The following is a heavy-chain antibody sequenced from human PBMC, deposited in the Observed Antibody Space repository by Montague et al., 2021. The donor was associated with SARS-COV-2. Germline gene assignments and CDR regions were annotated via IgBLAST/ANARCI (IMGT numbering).Heavy chain of an antibody. D-gene: IGHD5-24*01. CDR1: GGSISSGSYY. Sequence: TLSLTCTVSGGSISSGSYYWSWVRQPAGKALEWIGRFYTSGSTNYNPSLKSRVTISVDTSKNQFSLKLSSVTAADTAVYYCAREDRWNWFDPWGQGTLVIVSS. CDR3: AREDRWNWFDP. CDR2: FYTSGST. J-gene: IGHJ5*02. V-gene: IGHV4-61*02.